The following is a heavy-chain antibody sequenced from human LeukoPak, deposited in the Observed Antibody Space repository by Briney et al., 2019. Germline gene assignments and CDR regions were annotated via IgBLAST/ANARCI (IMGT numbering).Heavy chain of an antibody. CDR3: ARGLGLTAVTEYYFDY. CDR2: ISYSGST. CDR1: GDSVSIYY. J-gene: IGHJ4*02. Sequence: PSETLSLTCTVSGDSVSIYYWTWIRQPPGKGLEWIGYISYSGSTDYNPSLKSRVTISVDTSKNQFSLKLSSVTAADTAVYYCARGLGLTAVTEYYFDYWGQGTLVTVSS. V-gene: IGHV4-59*08. D-gene: IGHD4-17*01.